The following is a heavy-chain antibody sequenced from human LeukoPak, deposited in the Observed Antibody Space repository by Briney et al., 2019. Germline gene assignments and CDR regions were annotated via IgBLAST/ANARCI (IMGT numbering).Heavy chain of an antibody. Sequence: GGSLRLSCAASGFTFSTFWMHWVRQAPGKGLMWVSQINNDGSDTKYADSVEGRFTISRDNAKNTLYLQMNSLSAEDTAVYYCARDPLLWELPSDFWGQGTLVTVSS. CDR3: ARDPLLWELPSDF. CDR2: INNDGSDT. V-gene: IGHV3-74*03. CDR1: GFTFSTFW. D-gene: IGHD1-26*01. J-gene: IGHJ4*02.